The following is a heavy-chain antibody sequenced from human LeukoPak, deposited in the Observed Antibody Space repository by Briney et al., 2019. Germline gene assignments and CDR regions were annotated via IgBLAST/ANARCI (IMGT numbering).Heavy chain of an antibody. J-gene: IGHJ4*02. CDR3: ARLGGIAAAVPLDY. CDR2: IKEDGSEK. V-gene: IGHV3-7*01. Sequence: PGGSLRLSCAASGFIFSTYWMTWVRQAPGKGLEWVANIKEDGSEKYYVDSVKDRFTISRHNAKKSLYLQMNSLRVEDTAVYYCARLGGIAAAVPLDYWGQGILVTVSS. CDR1: GFIFSTYW. D-gene: IGHD6-13*01.